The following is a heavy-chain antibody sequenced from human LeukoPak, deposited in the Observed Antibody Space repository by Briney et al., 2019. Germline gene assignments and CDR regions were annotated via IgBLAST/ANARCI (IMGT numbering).Heavy chain of an antibody. CDR3: ARAKSGKNCSSTSCYTNWFDP. CDR1: GGSISSGGYY. V-gene: IGHV4-31*03. Sequence: SETLSLTCTVSGGSISSGGYYWSWIRQHPGKGLEWIGYIYCSGSTYYNPSLKSRVTISVDTSKNQFSLKLSSVTAADTAVYYCARAKSGKNCSSTSCYTNWFDPWGQGTLVTVSS. CDR2: IYCSGST. J-gene: IGHJ5*02. D-gene: IGHD2-2*02.